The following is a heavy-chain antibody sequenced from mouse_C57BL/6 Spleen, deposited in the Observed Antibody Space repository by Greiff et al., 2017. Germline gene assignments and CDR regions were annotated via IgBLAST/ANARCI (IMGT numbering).Heavy chain of an antibody. J-gene: IGHJ2*01. V-gene: IGHV5-6*02. Sequence: DVKLVESGGDLVKPGGSLKLSCAASGFTFSSYGMSWVRQTPDKRLEWIATISSGGSYTYYPDSVKGRFTISRDNAKNTLYLQMSSLKSEDTAMYYCARHAHDGNYNLFDYWGQGTTLTVSS. D-gene: IGHD2-1*01. CDR1: GFTFSSYG. CDR3: ARHAHDGNYNLFDY. CDR2: ISSGGSYT.